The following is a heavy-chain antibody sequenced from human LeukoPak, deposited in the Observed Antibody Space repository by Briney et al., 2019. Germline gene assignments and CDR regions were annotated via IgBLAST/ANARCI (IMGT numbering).Heavy chain of an antibody. D-gene: IGHD6-13*01. CDR2: ISTSRSFI. CDR1: GFPYSRYG. V-gene: IGHV3-21*01. J-gene: IGHJ5*02. Sequence: GGSVTLSCTASGFPYSRYGMNWLRRAPRKALEWLSSISTSRSFIKYADSVKGRFTITRDNARNSLHLRMSSLRVEDTAVYYCTRDPIAASGSGGNWFDPWGQGTLVTVSS. CDR3: TRDPIAASGSGGNWFDP.